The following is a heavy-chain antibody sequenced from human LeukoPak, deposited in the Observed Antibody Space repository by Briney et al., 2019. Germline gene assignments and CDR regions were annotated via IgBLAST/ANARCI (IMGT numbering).Heavy chain of an antibody. V-gene: IGHV1-2*02. CDR2: INPNSGGT. CDR1: GYTFTGYY. J-gene: IGHJ5*02. Sequence: GASVKVSCKASGYTFTGYYMHWVRQAPGQGLEWMGWINPNSGGTNYAQKFQGRVTMTRDTSISTAYMELSRLRSDDTAVYYCARDSAPGRIAAAGRSWFDPWGQGTLVTVSS. CDR3: ARDSAPGRIAAAGRSWFDP. D-gene: IGHD6-13*01.